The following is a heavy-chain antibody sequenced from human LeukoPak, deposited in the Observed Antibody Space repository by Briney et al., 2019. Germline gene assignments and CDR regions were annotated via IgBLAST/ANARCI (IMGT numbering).Heavy chain of an antibody. Sequence: GGSLRLSCAASGFTFSDYYMSWIRQAPGKGLEWVSYISSSGSTIYYADSVKGRFTISRDNAKNSLYLQMNSLRAEDTAVYYCARGLFPGVAAAGTVGYWGQGTLVTVSS. D-gene: IGHD6-13*01. CDR2: ISSSGSTI. J-gene: IGHJ4*02. V-gene: IGHV3-11*04. CDR1: GFTFSDYY. CDR3: ARGLFPGVAAAGTVGY.